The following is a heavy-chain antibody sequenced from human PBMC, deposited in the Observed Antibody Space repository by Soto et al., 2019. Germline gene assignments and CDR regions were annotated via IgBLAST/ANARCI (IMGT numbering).Heavy chain of an antibody. J-gene: IGHJ4*02. CDR3: ATEGQYCSGGSCYLDFDX. V-gene: IGHV1-24*01. Sequence: ASVKVSCKVSGYTLTELSMHWVRQAPGKGLEWMGGFDPEDGETIYAQKFQGRVTMTEDTSTDTAYMELSSLRSEDTAVYYCATEGQYCSGGSCYLDFDXWGQGTLVTVSS. CDR1: GYTLTELS. D-gene: IGHD2-15*01. CDR2: FDPEDGET.